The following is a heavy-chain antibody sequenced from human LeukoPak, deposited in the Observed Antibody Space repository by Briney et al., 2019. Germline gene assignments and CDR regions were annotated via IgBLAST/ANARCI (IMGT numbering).Heavy chain of an antibody. CDR2: ISRSNNV. CDR3: AYSNSFDY. CDR1: GFTFSSYG. D-gene: IGHD4-4*01. Sequence: GGSLRLSCAASGFTFSSYGMNWVRQAPGKGLEWVSYISRSNNVYYADSVKGRFTISRDNAKNSLYLQMNSLRAEDTAVYYCAYSNSFDYWGQGTLVTVSS. J-gene: IGHJ4*02. V-gene: IGHV3-48*01.